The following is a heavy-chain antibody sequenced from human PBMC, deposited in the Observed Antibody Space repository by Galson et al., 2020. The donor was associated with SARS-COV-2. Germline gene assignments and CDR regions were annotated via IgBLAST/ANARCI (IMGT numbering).Heavy chain of an antibody. V-gene: IGHV5-51*01. J-gene: IGHJ4*01. CDR3: ARVRSGNYIYVD. Sequence: KIGESLKISCKASGYNFNSDWIGWVRQLPGKGLEWMGIIYPGDSETRYSLSFQGQVTMSADKSINTAYLQWSSLKASDTAMYYCARVRSGNYIYVDWGHGTLVTVSS. CDR2: IYPGDSET. D-gene: IGHD1-26*01. CDR1: GYNFNSDW.